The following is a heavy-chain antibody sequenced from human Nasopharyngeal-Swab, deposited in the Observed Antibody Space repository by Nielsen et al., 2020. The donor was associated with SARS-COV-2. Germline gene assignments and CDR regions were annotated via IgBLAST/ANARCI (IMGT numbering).Heavy chain of an antibody. CDR2: IIPIFGTA. V-gene: IGHV1-69*06. CDR3: ARDEGDQLLHYGYSSSWYPGY. Sequence: SVKVSCKASGGTFSSYAISWVRQAPGQGLEWMGGIIPIFGTANYAQKFQGRVTITADKSTSTVYMELSSLRSEDTAVYYCARDEGDQLLHYGYSSSWYPGYWGQGTLVTVSS. CDR1: GGTFSSYA. D-gene: IGHD6-13*01. J-gene: IGHJ4*02.